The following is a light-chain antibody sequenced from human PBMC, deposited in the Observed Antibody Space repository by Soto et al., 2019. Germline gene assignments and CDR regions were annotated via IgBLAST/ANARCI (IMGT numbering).Light chain of an antibody. J-gene: IGKJ2*01. Sequence: DIVMTQSPATLYVSPGERATLSCRASQSVSSNLAWYQQKPGQAPRLLIYGASTRATGIPARFSGSGSGTEFTLTISSLQSEDFAVYYCQQYNNWPPYTFGQGTKVDIK. CDR3: QQYNNWPPYT. CDR2: GAS. V-gene: IGKV3-15*01. CDR1: QSVSSN.